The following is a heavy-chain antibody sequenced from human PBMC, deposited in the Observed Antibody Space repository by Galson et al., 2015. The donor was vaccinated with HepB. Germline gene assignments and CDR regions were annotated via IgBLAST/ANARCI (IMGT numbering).Heavy chain of an antibody. CDR2: ISVYNGIT. Sequence: SCKASGYSFTTYGLSWLRQAPGQGLEYMGWISVYNGITNYAQKLHDRVTMTTDTSTNTAYLELRSLTSDDTAVYYCARDPEEGFDPWGQGTLVIVSS. D-gene: IGHD1-14*01. V-gene: IGHV1-18*01. J-gene: IGHJ5*02. CDR1: GYSFTTYG. CDR3: ARDPEEGFDP.